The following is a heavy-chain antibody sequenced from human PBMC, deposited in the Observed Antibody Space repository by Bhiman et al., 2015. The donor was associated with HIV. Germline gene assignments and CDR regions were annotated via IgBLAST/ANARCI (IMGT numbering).Heavy chain of an antibody. CDR2: IWTGDNI. V-gene: IGHV3-66*02. J-gene: IGHJ4*02. CDR3: ARDVRESNGWDFDL. D-gene: IGHD6-19*01. CDR1: GFTVSTHY. Sequence: EVQLVESGGGLVQPGGSLKLSCAASGFTVSTHYMTWVRQAPGKGLEWVSIIWTGDNIYYADSVKGRFTISRDISKNMVYLQMNSLRVEDTAVYHCARDVRESNGWDFDLWGQGTLLTVSS.